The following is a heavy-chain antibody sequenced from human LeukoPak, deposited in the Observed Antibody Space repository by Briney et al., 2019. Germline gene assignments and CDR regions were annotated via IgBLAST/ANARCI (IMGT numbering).Heavy chain of an antibody. CDR2: INTNSGGT. Sequence: ASVTASFKGSGYTFTVYYMHWVRQAQGQGKEWMGWINTNSGGTKYEKKFQGRGTITRDTTISKDYMELSRVRSGEKEGYYCARPPVGTMFRGGLYYYGMDVWGQGPTVTVSS. CDR3: ARPPVGTMFRGGLYYYGMDV. J-gene: IGHJ6*02. D-gene: IGHD3-10*01. CDR1: GYTFTVYY. V-gene: IGHV1-2*02.